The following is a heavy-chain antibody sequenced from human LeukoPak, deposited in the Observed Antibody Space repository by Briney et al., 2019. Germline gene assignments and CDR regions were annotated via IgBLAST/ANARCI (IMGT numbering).Heavy chain of an antibody. D-gene: IGHD3-22*01. CDR2: ISLSGVST. V-gene: IGHV3-23*01. CDR3: AKDSHDSSAYACDI. CDR1: GFTISNYA. Sequence: GGSLRLSCGVSGFTISNYAMTWVRQAPGKGLEWVSTISLSGVSTYYADPVKGRFTISRDKSENRLYLQMNSLRAEDTAVYYCAKDSHDSSAYACDIWGQGTMVTVSS. J-gene: IGHJ3*02.